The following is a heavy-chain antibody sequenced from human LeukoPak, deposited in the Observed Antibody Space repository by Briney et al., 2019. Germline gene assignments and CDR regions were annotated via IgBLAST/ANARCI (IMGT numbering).Heavy chain of an antibody. CDR3: ARAKRSIAARQFLNYYYYMDV. D-gene: IGHD6-6*01. CDR2: INPNSGGT. V-gene: IGHV1-2*04. J-gene: IGHJ6*03. Sequence: ASVKVSCKASGYTFTGYYMHWVRQAPGQGLEWMGWINPNSGGTNYAQRFQGWVTMTRDTSISTAYMELSRLRSEDTAVYYCARAKRSIAARQFLNYYYYMDVWGKGTTVTVSS. CDR1: GYTFTGYY.